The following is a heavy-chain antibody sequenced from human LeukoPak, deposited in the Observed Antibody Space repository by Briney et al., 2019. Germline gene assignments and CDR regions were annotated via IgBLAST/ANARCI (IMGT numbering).Heavy chain of an antibody. D-gene: IGHD3-10*01. V-gene: IGHV4-59*12. CDR2: IYYIGST. Sequence: SETLSLTCAVYGGSFSGYYWSWIRQPPGKGLEWIGYIYYIGSTNYNPSLKSRVTISGDTSKNQFSLKLSSVTAADTAVYYCARVGWYGGLTQFDYWGQGTLVTVSS. CDR1: GGSFSGYY. CDR3: ARVGWYGGLTQFDY. J-gene: IGHJ4*02.